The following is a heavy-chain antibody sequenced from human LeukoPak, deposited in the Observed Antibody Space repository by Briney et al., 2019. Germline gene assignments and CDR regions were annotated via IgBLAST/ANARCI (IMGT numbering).Heavy chain of an antibody. D-gene: IGHD2-2*01. Sequence: ASVKVSCKPSGYSFTAYWIHWVRQAPGQGLESMGWISAYNGNTNYAQILQGRVTMTTDTSSSTAYMELRSLRSDDTAVYYCARLSTFGVPAAIQAASDDFWGQGSLVTVSS. CDR3: ARLSTFGVPAAIQAASDDF. J-gene: IGHJ4*02. CDR2: ISAYNGNT. V-gene: IGHV1-18*04. CDR1: GYSFTAYW.